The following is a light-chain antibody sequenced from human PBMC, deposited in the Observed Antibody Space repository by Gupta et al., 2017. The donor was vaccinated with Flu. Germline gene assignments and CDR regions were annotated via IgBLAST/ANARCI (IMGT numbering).Light chain of an antibody. CDR3: LQSYSTPRT. Sequence: DIQMTQSPSSLSASVGDRVAITCRSSQSISSYLNWYQQRPGQAPRLLIYAASSLQSGVPSRFSGSGSGTDFTLTISRLQPADFATYYCLQSYSTPRTFGQGTKVEVK. V-gene: IGKV1-39*01. CDR2: AAS. J-gene: IGKJ1*01. CDR1: QSISSY.